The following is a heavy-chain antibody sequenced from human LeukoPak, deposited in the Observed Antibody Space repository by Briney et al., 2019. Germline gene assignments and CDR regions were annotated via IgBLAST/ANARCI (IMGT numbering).Heavy chain of an antibody. CDR1: GFTFSGSA. CDR2: IRSKANSYAT. J-gene: IGHJ3*02. V-gene: IGHV3-73*01. CDR3: IRRPGTTGTAFDI. Sequence: GGSLRLSCAASGFTFSGSAMHGVRQASGKGLEWVGRIRSKANSYATAYAASVKGRFTIPRDDSKNTAYLQMNSLKTEDTAVYYCIRRPGTTGTAFDIWGQGTMVTVFS. D-gene: IGHD1-1*01.